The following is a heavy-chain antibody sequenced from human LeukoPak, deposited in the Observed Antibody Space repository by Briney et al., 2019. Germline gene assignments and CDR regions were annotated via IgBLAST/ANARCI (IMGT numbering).Heavy chain of an antibody. CDR3: ATRYFSGDPTDY. J-gene: IGHJ4*02. D-gene: IGHD2/OR15-2a*01. V-gene: IGHV4-30-4*07. CDR2: IYYSGST. CDR1: GGSISSGGYS. Sequence: PSETLSLTCAVSGGSISSGGYSWSWIRQPPGKGLEWIGYIYYSGSTNYNPSLKSRVTISVDTSKNQFSLKLSSVTAADTAVYYCATRYFSGDPTDYWGQGTLVTVSS.